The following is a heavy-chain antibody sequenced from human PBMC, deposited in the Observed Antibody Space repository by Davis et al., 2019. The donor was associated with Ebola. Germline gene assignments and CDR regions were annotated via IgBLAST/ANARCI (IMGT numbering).Heavy chain of an antibody. CDR1: GYTFTSYG. V-gene: IGHV1-18*01. Sequence: SVPVSCKASGYTFTSYGIICVRQAPEQGLEWMGWISAYNGNTNYAQKLQGRVTMTTDTSTSTAYMELRSLRSDDTAVYYCARERYSGSPGDFDYWGQGTLVTVSS. J-gene: IGHJ4*02. CDR2: ISAYNGNT. CDR3: ARERYSGSPGDFDY. D-gene: IGHD1-26*01.